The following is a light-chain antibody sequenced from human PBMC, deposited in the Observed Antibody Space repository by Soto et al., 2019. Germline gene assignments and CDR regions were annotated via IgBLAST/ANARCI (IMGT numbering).Light chain of an antibody. CDR1: SSNIA. CDR2: NNN. CDR3: KSYAGSNTYV. V-gene: IGLV1-47*01. J-gene: IGLJ1*01. Sequence: QSVLTQPPSASATPGQRVTISCSGASSNIAWYQHLPGTSPKLLIYNNNQRPSGVPDRFSGSKSGTSASLAISGLRSEDEADYFCKSYAGSNTYVFGSGTKLTVL.